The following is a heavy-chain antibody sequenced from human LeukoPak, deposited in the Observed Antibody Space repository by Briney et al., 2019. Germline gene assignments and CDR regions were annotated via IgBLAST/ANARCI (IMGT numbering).Heavy chain of an antibody. J-gene: IGHJ4*02. Sequence: ASVKVSCKASGYTFTSYYMHWVRQAPGQGLEWMGIISPSGGGTSYAQKFQGRVTMTRDTSTSTVYMELSSLRSEDTAVYYCARATRYDYVWGSYRSNHFDYWGQGTLVTVSS. D-gene: IGHD3-16*02. CDR3: ARATRYDYVWGSYRSNHFDY. CDR1: GYTFTSYY. CDR2: ISPSGGGT. V-gene: IGHV1-46*01.